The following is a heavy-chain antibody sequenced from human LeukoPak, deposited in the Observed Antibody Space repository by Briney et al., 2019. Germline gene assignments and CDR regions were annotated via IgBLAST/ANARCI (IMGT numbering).Heavy chain of an antibody. CDR1: GGSISSGGYY. CDR3: ARAMVRGGKNWFDP. Sequence: SQTLSLTCTVSGGSISSGGYYWSWIRQHPVKGLEWIGYIYYSGITYYNTSLKSRVTISVDTSKNQFSLKLSSVTAADTAVYFWARAMVRGGKNWFDPWAREPWSPSPQ. D-gene: IGHD3-10*01. V-gene: IGHV4-31*03. J-gene: IGHJ5*02. CDR2: IYYSGIT.